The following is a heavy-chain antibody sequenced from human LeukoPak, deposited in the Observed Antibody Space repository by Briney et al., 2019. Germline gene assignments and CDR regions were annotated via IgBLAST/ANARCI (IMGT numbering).Heavy chain of an antibody. CDR3: ARAVVVTGYGMDV. J-gene: IGHJ6*02. V-gene: IGHV3-74*01. CDR2: INSDGSST. Sequence: GGSLRLSCAASGFTFSTYWMSWVRQAPGKGLVWVSRINSDGSSTSYADSVKGRFTISRDNAKNTLYLQMNSLRAEDTAVYYCARAVVVTGYGMDVWGQGTTVTVSS. D-gene: IGHD2-21*02. CDR1: GFTFSTYW.